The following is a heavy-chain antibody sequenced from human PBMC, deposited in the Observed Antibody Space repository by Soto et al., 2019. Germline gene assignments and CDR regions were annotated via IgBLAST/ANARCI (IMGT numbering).Heavy chain of an antibody. CDR3: ARVLNPDSYGSSYYYYGMDV. J-gene: IGHJ6*02. Sequence: PSEILSLTCPGSGCSISSGDYYWSWIRQPPGKGLEWIGYIYYSGSTYYNPSLKSRVTISVDTSKNQFSLKLSSVTAADTAVYYCARVLNPDSYGSSYYYYGMDVWGQGTTVNV. CDR2: IYYSGST. CDR1: GCSISSGDYY. V-gene: IGHV4-30-4*01. D-gene: IGHD5-18*01.